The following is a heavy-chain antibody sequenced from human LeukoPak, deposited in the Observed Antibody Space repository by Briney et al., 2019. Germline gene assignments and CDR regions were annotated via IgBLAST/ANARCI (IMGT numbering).Heavy chain of an antibody. CDR3: ARATGGRQEDY. CDR1: GGSFSGYY. J-gene: IGHJ4*02. D-gene: IGHD3-10*01. V-gene: IGHV4-34*01. CDR2: INHSGST. Sequence: PSETLSLTCAVYGGSFSGYYWSWVRQPPAKGLEWIGEINHSGSTNYNPSLKSRVTISVDTSKNQFSLKLSSVTAADTAVCYCARATGGRQEDYWGQGTLVTVSS.